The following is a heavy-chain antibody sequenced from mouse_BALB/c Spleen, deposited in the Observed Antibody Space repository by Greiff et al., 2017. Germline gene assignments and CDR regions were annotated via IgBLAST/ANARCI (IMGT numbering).Heavy chain of an antibody. J-gene: IGHJ4*01. CDR1: GFSLSTSGMG. CDR3: ARRGWDYAMDY. D-gene: IGHD2-3*01. Sequence: QVTLKVSGPGILQPSQTLSLTCSFSGFSLSTSGMGVSWIRQPSGKGLEWLAHIYWDDDKRYNPSLKSRLTISKDTSSNQVFLKITSVDTADTATYYCARRGWDYAMDYWGQGTSVTVSS. CDR2: IYWDDDK. V-gene: IGHV8-12*01.